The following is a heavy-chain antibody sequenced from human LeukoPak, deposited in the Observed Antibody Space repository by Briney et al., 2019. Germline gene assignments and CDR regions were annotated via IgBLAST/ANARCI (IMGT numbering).Heavy chain of an antibody. J-gene: IGHJ3*02. CDR2: IYYSGTT. V-gene: IGHV4-59*11. Sequence: SETLSLTCTVSGCSISSQYWSWIRQPPGKGLEWVGYIYYSGTTKYNPALQSRVTISLETSENNFSLKLTSVTAADTAVYYCARLLDNDSSGYPDTFDMWGQGTVVTVSS. D-gene: IGHD3-22*01. CDR3: ARLLDNDSSGYPDTFDM. CDR1: GCSISSQY.